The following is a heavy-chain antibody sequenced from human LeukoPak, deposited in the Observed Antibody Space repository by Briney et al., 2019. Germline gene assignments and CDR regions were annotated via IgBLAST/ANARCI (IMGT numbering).Heavy chain of an antibody. D-gene: IGHD1-7*01. V-gene: IGHV4-59*08. Sequence: SETLSLTCTASGGSITGYYWSWIRQAPGKGLEWIAYISYSGSTSYNPSLRSRVTISVDTSKNLFSLNLSSLTAADTAVYYCVRHSGGTTYDYWGQGIQVTVSS. CDR2: ISYSGST. CDR1: GGSITGYY. CDR3: VRHSGGTTYDY. J-gene: IGHJ4*02.